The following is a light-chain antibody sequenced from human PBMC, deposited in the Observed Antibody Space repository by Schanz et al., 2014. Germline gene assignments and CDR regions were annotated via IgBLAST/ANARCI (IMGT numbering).Light chain of an antibody. CDR3: CSYADTYTSLV. Sequence: QSALTQPASVSGSPGQSITISCTGTSSDVGGYNYVSWYQQNPGKAPKFIIYDVNNRPSGVSNRFSGSKSGNTASLTISGVQAEDEADYYCCSYADTYTSLVFGGGTKLTVL. CDR2: DVN. J-gene: IGLJ2*01. CDR1: SSDVGGYNY. V-gene: IGLV2-14*01.